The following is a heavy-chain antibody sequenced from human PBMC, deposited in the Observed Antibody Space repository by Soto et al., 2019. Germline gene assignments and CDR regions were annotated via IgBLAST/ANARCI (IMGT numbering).Heavy chain of an antibody. CDR1: GYTFTGYY. CDR2: INPNSGGT. J-gene: IGHJ4*02. CDR3: ARGYSGYDGDLDY. D-gene: IGHD5-12*01. V-gene: IGHV1-2*04. Sequence: ASVKVSCKASGYTFTGYYMHWVRQAPGQGLEWMGWINPNSGGTNYAQKFQGWVTMTRDTSISTAYMELSRLRSDDTAVYYCARGYSGYDGDLDYWGQGTLVTVSS.